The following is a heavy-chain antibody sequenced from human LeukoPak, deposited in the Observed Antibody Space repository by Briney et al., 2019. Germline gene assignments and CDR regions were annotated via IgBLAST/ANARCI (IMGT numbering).Heavy chain of an antibody. CDR1: GGSFSGYY. CDR2: INHSGST. D-gene: IGHD6-19*01. Sequence: PSETLSLTCAVYGGSFSGYYWSWIRQPPGKGLEWIGEINHSGSTNYNPSLKSRVTISVDRSKNQFSLKLSSVTAADTAVYYCARGGWTFDYWGQGTLVTVSS. V-gene: IGHV4-34*01. CDR3: ARGGWTFDY. J-gene: IGHJ4*02.